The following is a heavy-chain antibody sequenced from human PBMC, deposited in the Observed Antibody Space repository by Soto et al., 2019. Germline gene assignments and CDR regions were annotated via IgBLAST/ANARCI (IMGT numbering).Heavy chain of an antibody. J-gene: IGHJ4*02. V-gene: IGHV3-23*01. D-gene: IGHD1-26*01. CDR3: ASAVGAVYYFDY. CDR1: GFTFSSYA. Sequence: LRLSCAASGFTFSSYAMSLVRQAPGKGLEWVSAISGSGGSTYYADSVKGRFTISRDNSKNTLYLQMNSLRAEDTAVYYCASAVGAVYYFDYWGQGTLVTVSS. CDR2: ISGSGGST.